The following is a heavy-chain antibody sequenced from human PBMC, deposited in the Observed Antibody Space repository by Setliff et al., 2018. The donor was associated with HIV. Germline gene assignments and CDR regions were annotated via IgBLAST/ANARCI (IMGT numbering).Heavy chain of an antibody. Sequence: KTSETLSLTCTVSGGSISSGSYYWSWIRQPAGKGLEWIGHIYTSGSTNYNPSLKSRVTISVDTSKNQFSLKLSSVTAADTAVYYCARDYAGYFDYWGQGTLVTAPQ. D-gene: IGHD4-17*01. J-gene: IGHJ4*02. CDR1: GGSISSGSYY. V-gene: IGHV4-61*09. CDR3: ARDYAGYFDY. CDR2: IYTSGST.